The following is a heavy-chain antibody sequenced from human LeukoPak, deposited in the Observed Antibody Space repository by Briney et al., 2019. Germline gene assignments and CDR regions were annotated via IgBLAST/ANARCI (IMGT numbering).Heavy chain of an antibody. V-gene: IGHV4-4*07. J-gene: IGHJ6*03. CDR2: IYTSGTT. CDR1: ADSISNYY. Sequence: SETLSLTCTVSADSISNYYWSWIRQPAGKGLEWIGRIYTSGTTNYNPSLESRVTMSVDASKNQFYLKVRSVTAADTAVYYCARGILFSGRPTMFGEVANYYMDVWGKGTVVTVSS. CDR3: ARGILFSGRPTMFGEVANYYMDV. D-gene: IGHD3-3*01.